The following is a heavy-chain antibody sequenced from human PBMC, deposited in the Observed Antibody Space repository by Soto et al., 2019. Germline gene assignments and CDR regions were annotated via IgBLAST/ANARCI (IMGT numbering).Heavy chain of an antibody. V-gene: IGHV3-23*01. CDR1: GFTFSSYA. CDR3: AMLNSGSYSYHGMDV. CDR2: ISGSGGNT. J-gene: IGHJ6*02. D-gene: IGHD1-26*01. Sequence: EVQLLESGGDLVQPGGSLRLSCAASGFTFSSYAMNWVRQAPGKGLEWVSAISGSGGNTFYADSVKGRFTISRDNSKNTLFLQMHSLRAEDTAIYYCAMLNSGSYSYHGMDVRGQGTTVTVSS.